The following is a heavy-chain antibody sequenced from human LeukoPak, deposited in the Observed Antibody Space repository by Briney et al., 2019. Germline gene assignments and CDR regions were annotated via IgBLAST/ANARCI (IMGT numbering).Heavy chain of an antibody. CDR1: GFTFSSYA. D-gene: IGHD5-12*01. J-gene: IGHJ4*02. CDR2: ISYDGSNK. CDR3: ATDFRYSAYDSPFDY. Sequence: GGSLRLSCAASGFTFSSYAMHWVRQAPGKGLEWVAVISYDGSNKYYADSVKGRFTISRDNSKNTLYLQMNSLRAEDTAVYYCATDFRYSAYDSPFDYWGQGTLVTVSS. V-gene: IGHV3-30*04.